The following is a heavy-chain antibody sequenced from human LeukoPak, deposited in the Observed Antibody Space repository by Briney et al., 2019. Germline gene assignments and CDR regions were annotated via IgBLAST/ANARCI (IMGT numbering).Heavy chain of an antibody. J-gene: IGHJ4*02. CDR2: IKQDGSKK. CDR1: GFPFSSYW. D-gene: IGHD5-24*01. V-gene: IGHV3-7*04. CDR3: TRVGYIDEGIDY. Sequence: AGGSLRLSCAASGFPFSSYWMTWVRQAPGKGLEWVANIKQDGSKKSYVDSVKGRFTISRDNAKNSLYLRMNSLRAEDTAIYYCTRVGYIDEGIDYWGQGTLVTVSS.